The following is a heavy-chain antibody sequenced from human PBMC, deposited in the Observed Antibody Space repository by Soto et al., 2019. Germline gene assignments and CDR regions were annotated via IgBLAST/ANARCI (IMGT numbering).Heavy chain of an antibody. J-gene: IGHJ6*03. CDR3: AKALDGKTNYYYYYMDV. CDR1: GFTFSSYG. V-gene: IGHV3-30*18. Sequence: GGSLRLSCAASGFTFSSYGMHWVRQAPGKGLEWVAVISYDGSNKYYADSVKGRFTISRDNSKNTLYLQMNSLRAEDTAVYYCAKALDGKTNYYYYYMDVWGKGTTVTVSS. CDR2: ISYDGSNK. D-gene: IGHD2-2*03.